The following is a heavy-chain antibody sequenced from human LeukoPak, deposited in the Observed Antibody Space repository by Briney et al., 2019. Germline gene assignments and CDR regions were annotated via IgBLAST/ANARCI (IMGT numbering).Heavy chain of an antibody. Sequence: GGSLRLSCAASGFSFSNYWMHWVRQAPGEGLVWVSRINSDETGTSYADSVKGRFTISRDNAKNTLYLQMNSLRAEDTAVYYCARDGSLPDYWGQGTLVTISS. CDR1: GFSFSNYW. CDR2: INSDETGT. J-gene: IGHJ4*02. CDR3: ARDGSLPDY. V-gene: IGHV3-74*01.